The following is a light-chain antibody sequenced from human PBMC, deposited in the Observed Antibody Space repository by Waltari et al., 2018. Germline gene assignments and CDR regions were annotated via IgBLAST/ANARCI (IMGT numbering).Light chain of an antibody. J-gene: IGKJ4*01. CDR2: CAS. CDR3: QQYYSTPLT. V-gene: IGKV4-1*01. Sequence: DIVMTQSPDSLAVSLGERATINCKSSQSVLYSSNNKNYLAWYQQKPGQPLKLLIYCASTRESVVPDRFSGSGSGTDFTLTISSLQAEDVAVYYCQQYYSTPLTFGGGTKVEIK. CDR1: QSVLYSSNNKNY.